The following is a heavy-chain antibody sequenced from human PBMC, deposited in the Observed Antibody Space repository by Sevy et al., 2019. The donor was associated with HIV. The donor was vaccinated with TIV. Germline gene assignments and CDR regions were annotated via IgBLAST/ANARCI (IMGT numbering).Heavy chain of an antibody. CDR3: ARAGGDCYSKNECWFVS. CDR2: ISSSSGTI. D-gene: IGHD2-21*01. CDR1: GFTFSAYG. J-gene: IGHJ5*01. V-gene: IGHV3-48*01. Sequence: GGSLRLSCAASGFTFSAYGMNWVRQAPGKGLEWVSFISSSSGTINYADSVKGQFTISRDNAKSSLYLQMNGLRAEDTAVYYCARAGGDCYSKNECWFVSWGQGTLVTVSS.